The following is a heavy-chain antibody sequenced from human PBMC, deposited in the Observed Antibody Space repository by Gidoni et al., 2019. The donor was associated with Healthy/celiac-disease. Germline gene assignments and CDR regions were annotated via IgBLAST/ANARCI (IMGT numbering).Heavy chain of an antibody. CDR1: GGSFSGYY. V-gene: IGHV4-34*01. CDR2: INHSGST. D-gene: IGHD6-25*01. Sequence: QVQLQQWGAGLLKPSETLSLTCAVYGGSFSGYYWSWIRQPPGKGLEWIGEINHSGSTNYNPSLKSRVTISVDTSKNQFSLKLSSVTAADTAVYYCARTQRVQVGQVYNWFDPWGQGTLVTVSS. J-gene: IGHJ5*02. CDR3: ARTQRVQVGQVYNWFDP.